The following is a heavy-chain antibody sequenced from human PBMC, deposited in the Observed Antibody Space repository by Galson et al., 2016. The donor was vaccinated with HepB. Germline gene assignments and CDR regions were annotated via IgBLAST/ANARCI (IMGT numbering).Heavy chain of an antibody. J-gene: IGHJ4*02. V-gene: IGHV3-23*01. CDR3: AKDPIDSLFGVDPRVFDS. D-gene: IGHD3-3*01. Sequence: SLRLSCAASGFAFRNYAMSWVRQAPGKGLEWVSGITGSTRSYYIDSVKGRFSISRDNSKNTLYLQMNNLRVEDTGMYYCAKDPIDSLFGVDPRVFDSWGQGTLVGVSS. CDR2: ITGSTRS. CDR1: GFAFRNYA.